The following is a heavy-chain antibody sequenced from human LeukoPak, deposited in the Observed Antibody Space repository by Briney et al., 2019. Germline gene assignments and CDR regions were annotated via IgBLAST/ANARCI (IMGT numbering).Heavy chain of an antibody. Sequence: SETLSLTCAVYGGSFSGYHWSWIRQPPGKGLEGIGEINHSGSTNYNPSLKSRVTISVDTSKNQFSLKLSSVTAADTAVYYCARAGQWVQLVPNWFDPWGQGTLVTVSS. CDR1: GGSFSGYH. J-gene: IGHJ5*02. D-gene: IGHD6-6*01. CDR2: INHSGST. CDR3: ARAGQWVQLVPNWFDP. V-gene: IGHV4-34*01.